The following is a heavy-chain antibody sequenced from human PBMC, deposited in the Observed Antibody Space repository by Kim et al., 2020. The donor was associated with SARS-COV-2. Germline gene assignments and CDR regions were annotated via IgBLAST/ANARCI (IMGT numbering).Heavy chain of an antibody. Sequence: GSTVYANDVKDRFTSSRDNPKKTLYLQMNSLRAEDTAAYYGARVGNWGLAYWGQGTLVTVSS. D-gene: IGHD7-27*01. CDR2: GST. V-gene: IGHV3-53*01. CDR3: ARVGNWGLAY. J-gene: IGHJ4*02.